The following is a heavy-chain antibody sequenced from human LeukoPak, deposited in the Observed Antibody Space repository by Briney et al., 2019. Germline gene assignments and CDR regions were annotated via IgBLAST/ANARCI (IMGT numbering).Heavy chain of an antibody. D-gene: IGHD2-21*02. CDR3: ASPCGGACYDAFDI. V-gene: IGHV1-69*04. CDR2: IIPILGIA. Sequence: ASVKVSCKASGCTFSSYAISWVRQAPGQGLEWMGRIIPILGIANYAQKFQGRVTITADKSTSTAYMEMSSLRSEDTAVYYCASPCGGACYDAFDIWGQGTMVTVSS. J-gene: IGHJ3*02. CDR1: GCTFSSYA.